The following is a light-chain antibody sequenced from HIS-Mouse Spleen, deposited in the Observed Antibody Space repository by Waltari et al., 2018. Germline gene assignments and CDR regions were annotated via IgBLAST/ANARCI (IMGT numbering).Light chain of an antibody. Sequence: SYDLTQPPPVSVSPGQTARLTRPGDAFPKKYAYWYQQKTGQAPVLVIYEDSKRPSGIPERFSGSSSGTMATLTISGAQVEDEADYYCYSTDSSGNHRVFGGGTKLTVL. CDR3: YSTDSSGNHRV. J-gene: IGLJ2*01. CDR2: EDS. V-gene: IGLV3-10*01. CDR1: AFPKKY.